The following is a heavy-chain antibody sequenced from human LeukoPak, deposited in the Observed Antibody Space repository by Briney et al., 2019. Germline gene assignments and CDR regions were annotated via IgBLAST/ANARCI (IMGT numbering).Heavy chain of an antibody. V-gene: IGHV1-69*04. Sequence: SVKVSCKASGGTFSSYAISWVRQAPGQGLEWMGRIIPILGIANYAQKFQGRVTITADKSTSTAYMELSSLRSEDTAVYYCARVVEPYGSGSYCNALASWFDPWGQGTLVTVSS. CDR1: GGTFSSYA. J-gene: IGHJ5*02. CDR3: ARVVEPYGSGSYCNALASWFDP. D-gene: IGHD3-10*01. CDR2: IIPILGIA.